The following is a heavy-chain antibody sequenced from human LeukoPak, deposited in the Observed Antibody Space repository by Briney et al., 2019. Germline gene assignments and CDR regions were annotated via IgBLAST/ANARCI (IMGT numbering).Heavy chain of an antibody. Sequence: GGSLRLSCAASGFTFSSYWMHWVRQAPGKGLVWVSRINSDGSSTSYADSVKGRFTISRDNAKNTLYLQMNSLRAEDTAVYYCARDQVGYSSSWYSGYYYYYMDVWGKGTTVTVSS. V-gene: IGHV3-74*01. J-gene: IGHJ6*03. CDR3: ARDQVGYSSSWYSGYYYYYMDV. CDR2: INSDGSST. D-gene: IGHD6-13*01. CDR1: GFTFSSYW.